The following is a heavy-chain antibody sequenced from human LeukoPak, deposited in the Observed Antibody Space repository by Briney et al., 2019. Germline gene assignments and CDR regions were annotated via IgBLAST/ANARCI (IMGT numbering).Heavy chain of an antibody. CDR1: GFTFSSYS. V-gene: IGHV3-66*02. D-gene: IGHD6-13*01. J-gene: IGHJ4*02. CDR2: IYSGGST. CDR3: ARGFGIAAAGTKFDY. Sequence: PGGSLRLSCAASGFTFSSYSMNWVRQAPGKGLEWVSVIYSGGSTYYADSVKGRFTISRDNSKNTLYLQMNSLRAEDTVVYYCARGFGIAAAGTKFDYWGQGTLVTVSS.